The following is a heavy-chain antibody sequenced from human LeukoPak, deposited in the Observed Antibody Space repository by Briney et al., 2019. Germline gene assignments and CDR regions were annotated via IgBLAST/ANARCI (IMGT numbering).Heavy chain of an antibody. J-gene: IGHJ6*03. CDR1: GYTFTGYY. CDR3: ARGDYYYYYMDV. Sequence: ASVKVSCKASGYTFTGYYMHWVRQAPGQGLEWMGWINPNSGGTNYAQKFQGRVTMTRDTSISTAYMELGRLRSDDTAVYYCARGDYYYYYMDVWGKGTTVTVSS. V-gene: IGHV1-2*02. CDR2: INPNSGGT.